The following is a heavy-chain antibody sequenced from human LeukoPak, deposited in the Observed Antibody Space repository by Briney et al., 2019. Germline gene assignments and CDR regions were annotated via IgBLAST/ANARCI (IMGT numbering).Heavy chain of an antibody. CDR2: ISYDGSNK. D-gene: IGHD1-26*01. J-gene: IGHJ6*02. V-gene: IGHV3-30*18. CDR1: GLTVRSNY. Sequence: GGSLRLSCAVSGLTVRSNYMSWVRQAPGKGLEWVAVISYDGSNKYYADSVKGRFTISRDNSKNTLYLQMNSLRAEDTAVYYCAKCIVGATRYYYYGMDVWGQGTTVTVSS. CDR3: AKCIVGATRYYYYGMDV.